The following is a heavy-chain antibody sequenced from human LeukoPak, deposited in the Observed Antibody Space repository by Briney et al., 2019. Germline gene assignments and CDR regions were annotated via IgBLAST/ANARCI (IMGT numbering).Heavy chain of an antibody. CDR3: ARAYFDILTGYYLYFDY. D-gene: IGHD3-9*01. V-gene: IGHV1-18*04. CDR2: ISAYNGNT. Sequence: ASVKVSCKASGYTFTSYGISWVRQAPGQGLEWMGWISAYNGNTNYAQKLQGRVTMTTDTSTSTAYMELRSLRSDDTAVYSCARAYFDILTGYYLYFDYWGQGTLVTVSS. CDR1: GYTFTSYG. J-gene: IGHJ4*02.